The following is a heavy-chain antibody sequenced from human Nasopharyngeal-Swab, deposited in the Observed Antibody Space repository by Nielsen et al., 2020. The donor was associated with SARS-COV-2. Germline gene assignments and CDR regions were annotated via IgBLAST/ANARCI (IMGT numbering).Heavy chain of an antibody. CDR3: ASEWTEKAYDI. J-gene: IGHJ3*02. CDR2: ISELGTGI. D-gene: IGHD2-8*01. CDR1: GFSITTYG. V-gene: IGHV3-23*01. Sequence: GESLKISCAASGFSITTYGMTWVRQAPGKGLEWISGISELGTGIYYADSVWGRFTISRDNVKNTLYMEMNSLRADDTAVYYCASEWTEKAYDIWGQGTMVTVSS.